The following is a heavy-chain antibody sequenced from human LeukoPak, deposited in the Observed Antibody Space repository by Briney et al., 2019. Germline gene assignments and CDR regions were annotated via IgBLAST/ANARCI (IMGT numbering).Heavy chain of an antibody. CDR3: ARDKVITTWNYYGMDV. J-gene: IGHJ6*02. Sequence: GGSLRLSCAASGFTVSSNYMSWVRQAPGKGLDWVSVIYSGGSTYYADSVKGRFTISRDNSKNTLYLQMNSLRAEDTAVYYCARDKVITTWNYYGMDVWGQGTTVTVSS. V-gene: IGHV3-53*01. D-gene: IGHD3-22*01. CDR2: IYSGGST. CDR1: GFTVSSNY.